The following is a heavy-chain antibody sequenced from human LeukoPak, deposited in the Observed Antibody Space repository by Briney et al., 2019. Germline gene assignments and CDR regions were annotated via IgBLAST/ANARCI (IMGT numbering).Heavy chain of an antibody. D-gene: IGHD5-12*01. CDR3: ARHMRGYDSPFDI. Sequence: SETLSLTCAVSGGSFSGYYWTWIRQTPGKGLEWIGETSYGGSTNYSPSLKSRVTISVDTSKNQFSLKLSSVTAADAAVYYCARHMRGYDSPFDIWGQGTMVTVSS. J-gene: IGHJ3*02. V-gene: IGHV4-34*01. CDR1: GGSFSGYY. CDR2: TSYGGST.